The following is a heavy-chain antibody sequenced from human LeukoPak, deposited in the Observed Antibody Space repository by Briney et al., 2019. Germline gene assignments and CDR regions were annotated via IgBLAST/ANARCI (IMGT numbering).Heavy chain of an antibody. CDR2: ISSSGSTI. V-gene: IGHV3-11*04. Sequence: PSETLSLTCTVSGYSISSGYYWGWIRQAPGKGLEWVSYISSSGSTIYYADSVKGRFTISRDNAKNSLYLQMNSLRAEDTAVYYCARASYGSGSFLYYYYYMDVWGKGTTVTVSS. CDR3: ARASYGSGSFLYYYYYMDV. CDR1: GYSISSGYY. J-gene: IGHJ6*03. D-gene: IGHD3-10*01.